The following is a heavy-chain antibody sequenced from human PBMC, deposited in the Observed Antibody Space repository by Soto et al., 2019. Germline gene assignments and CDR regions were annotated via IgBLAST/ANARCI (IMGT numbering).Heavy chain of an antibody. V-gene: IGHV4-59*08. CDR3: ARVVPFNYFSDYYYYMDV. CDR2: IYYSGST. Sequence: SETLSLTCTVSGGSISSYYWSWIRQPPGKGLEWIGYIYYSGSTNYNPSLKSRVTISVDTSKNQFSLKLSSVTAADTAVYYCARVVPFNYFSDYYYYMDVWGKGTTVTVSS. D-gene: IGHD3-3*01. CDR1: GGSISSYY. J-gene: IGHJ6*03.